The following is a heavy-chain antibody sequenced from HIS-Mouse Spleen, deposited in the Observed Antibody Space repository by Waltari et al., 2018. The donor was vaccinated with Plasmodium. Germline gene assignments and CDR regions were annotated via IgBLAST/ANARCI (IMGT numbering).Heavy chain of an antibody. CDR1: GFTFRSYW. Sequence: EVQLVESVGGLVQPGGSLSLSCAASGFTFRSYWMSWVRQATGKGLEWVANIKQDGSEKYYVDSVKGRFTISRDNAKNSLYLQMNSLRAEDTAVYYCASSWYWYFDLWGRGTLVTVSS. V-gene: IGHV3-7*01. CDR3: ASSWYWYFDL. D-gene: IGHD6-13*01. CDR2: IKQDGSEK. J-gene: IGHJ2*01.